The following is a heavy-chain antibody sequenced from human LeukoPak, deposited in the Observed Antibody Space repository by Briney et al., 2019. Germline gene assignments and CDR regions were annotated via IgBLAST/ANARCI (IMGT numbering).Heavy chain of an antibody. D-gene: IGHD6-13*01. CDR1: GYTFTH. V-gene: IGHV1-18*01. Sequence: GASVKVSCKTSGYTFTHLHWVRQAPGLGLEWMGWISAYNGNTNYAQKVQGRVTMTTDTSTSTAYMELRSLRFDDTAVYYCARDQSVRLLQTSSTYFKHVFAIWGQGSMVTVSS. CDR3: ARDQSVRLLQTSSTYFKHVFAI. J-gene: IGHJ3*02. CDR2: ISAYNGNT.